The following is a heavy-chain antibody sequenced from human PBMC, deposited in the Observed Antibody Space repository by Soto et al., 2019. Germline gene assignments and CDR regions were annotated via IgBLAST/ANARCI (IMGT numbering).Heavy chain of an antibody. CDR2: ISGSGGST. D-gene: IGHD3-9*01. CDR1: GFTFSSYA. CDR3: AKGNYDILTGYSGTIHY. Sequence: GSLRLSCAASGFTFSSYAMSWVRQAPGKGLEWVSAISGSGGSTYYAESVKGRFTISSDNSKNTLYLQMNSLRAEDTAVYYCAKGNYDILTGYSGTIHYWGRGTLVTVSS. J-gene: IGHJ4*02. V-gene: IGHV3-23*01.